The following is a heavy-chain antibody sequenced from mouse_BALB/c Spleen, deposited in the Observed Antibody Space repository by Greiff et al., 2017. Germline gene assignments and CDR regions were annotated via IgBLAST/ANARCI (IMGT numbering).Heavy chain of an antibody. CDR2: ISYSGST. Sequence: EVQLQESGPGLVKPSQSLSLTCTVTGYSITSDYAWNWIRQFPGNQLEWMGYISYSGSTSYNPSLKSRIAITRDTSKNQFFLQLNSVTTEDTATYYCARLDYYGSSYGFAYWGQGTLVTVSA. J-gene: IGHJ3*01. V-gene: IGHV3-2*02. D-gene: IGHD1-1*01. CDR3: ARLDYYGSSYGFAY. CDR1: GYSITSDYA.